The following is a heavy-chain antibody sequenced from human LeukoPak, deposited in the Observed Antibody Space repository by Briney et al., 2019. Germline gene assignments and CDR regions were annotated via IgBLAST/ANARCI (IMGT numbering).Heavy chain of an antibody. CDR3: AKMVGVGTIRIAARNYFDY. D-gene: IGHD5-12*01. Sequence: GGSLRLSCAASGFTFSSYAMSWVRQAPGKGLEWVSAISGSGGSTYYADSVKGRFTISRDNSKNTLYLQMNSLRAEDTAVYYCAKMVGVGTIRIAARNYFDYWGQGTLVTVSS. CDR2: ISGSGGST. V-gene: IGHV3-23*01. J-gene: IGHJ4*02. CDR1: GFTFSSYA.